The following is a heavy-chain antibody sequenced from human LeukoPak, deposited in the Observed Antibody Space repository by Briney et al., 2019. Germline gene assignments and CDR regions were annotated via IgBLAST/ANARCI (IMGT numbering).Heavy chain of an antibody. D-gene: IGHD6-19*01. CDR3: ARVITGWYSFDY. J-gene: IGHJ4*02. Sequence: GGSLRLSCAASGFTFSLYAMSWVRQAPGKGLEWVSGISGSGGSTHYADSVKGRFTISRDNAKNSLYLQMNSLRAEDTAVYYCARVITGWYSFDYWGQGTLVTVSS. CDR2: ISGSGGST. CDR1: GFTFSLYA. V-gene: IGHV3-23*01.